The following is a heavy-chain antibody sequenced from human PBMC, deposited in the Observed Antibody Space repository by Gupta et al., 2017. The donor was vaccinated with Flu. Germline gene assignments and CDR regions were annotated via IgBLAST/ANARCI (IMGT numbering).Heavy chain of an antibody. CDR1: GFTFSTHA. D-gene: IGHD4-17*01. Sequence: QVQLVESGGGVVQPGRSLSLSCAASGFTFSTHAMHWLRQAPGKGLEWVAAIWYDGSNQYYADSVKGRFTISRDNSKNTVFLQMNSLRAEDTAIYYCAREHLTVTPRTIDYWGQGTLVTASS. J-gene: IGHJ4*02. CDR3: AREHLTVTPRTIDY. CDR2: IWYDGSNQ. V-gene: IGHV3-33*01.